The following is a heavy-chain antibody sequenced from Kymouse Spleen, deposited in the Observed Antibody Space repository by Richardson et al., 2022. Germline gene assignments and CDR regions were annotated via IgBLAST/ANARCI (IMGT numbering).Heavy chain of an antibody. V-gene: IGHV3-33*01. Sequence: QVQLVESGGGVVQPGRSLRLSCAASGFTFSSYGMHWVRQAPGKGLEWVAVIWYDGSNKYYADSVKGRFTISRDNSKNTLYLQMNSLRAEDTAVYYCARVGMAGPFDYWGQGTLVTVSS. CDR2: IWYDGSNK. J-gene: IGHJ4*02. D-gene: IGHD6-19*01. CDR3: ARVGMAGPFDY. CDR1: GFTFSSYG.